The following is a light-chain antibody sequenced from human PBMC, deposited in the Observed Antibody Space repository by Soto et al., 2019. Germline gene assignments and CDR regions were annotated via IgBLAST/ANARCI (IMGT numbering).Light chain of an antibody. J-gene: IGLJ1*01. CDR1: SSNIGAGYD. CDR2: LNT. CDR3: QSYDSSLSGSYV. Sequence: QSVLTQPPSVSGAPGQRVTISCTGSSSNIGAGYDVHWYQQLPGKAPKLLIFLNTNRPSGVPDRFSGSKSGTSASLAITGLQAEDEADYYCQSYDSSLSGSYVFGTGTKLTVL. V-gene: IGLV1-40*01.